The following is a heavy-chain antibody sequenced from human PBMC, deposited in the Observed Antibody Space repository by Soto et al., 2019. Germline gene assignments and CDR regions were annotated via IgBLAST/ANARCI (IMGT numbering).Heavy chain of an antibody. V-gene: IGHV3-48*03. CDR3: ARDRAAGGY. CDR2: ISSGSDTI. Sequence: EVQLVESGGGLVQPGGSLRLSCAASGFSFSTYEMNWVRQAPGKGLEWVAYISSGSDTIHYADSVRGRFTVSGDNAKNSLYLQMNSLRVEDTALYYCARDRAAGGYWGQGTLVTVSS. CDR1: GFSFSTYE. J-gene: IGHJ4*02. D-gene: IGHD6-13*01.